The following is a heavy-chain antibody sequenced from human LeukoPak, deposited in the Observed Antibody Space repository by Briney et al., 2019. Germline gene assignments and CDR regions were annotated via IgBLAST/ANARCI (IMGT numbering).Heavy chain of an antibody. CDR1: GFTFSSYA. D-gene: IGHD3-10*01. CDR2: IWYDGGNK. Sequence: PGGSLRLSCAASGFTFSSYAMSWVRQAPGKGLEWVAVIWYDGGNKYYADSVKGRFTISRDNSKNTLYLQMNSLRAEDTAVYYCARVTYYYGSGSYYFSGYMDVWAKGPRSPSP. J-gene: IGHJ6*03. V-gene: IGHV3-33*08. CDR3: ARVTYYYGSGSYYFSGYMDV.